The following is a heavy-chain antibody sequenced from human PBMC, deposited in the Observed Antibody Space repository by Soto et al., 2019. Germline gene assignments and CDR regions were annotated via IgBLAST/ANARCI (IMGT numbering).Heavy chain of an antibody. CDR3: ARDLRGYCSRSNCFAANCDC. D-gene: IGHD2-2*01. CDR2: INPRDGTT. J-gene: IGHJ4*02. Sequence: QVQLVKSGVEVKNPGASVKVSCKASGYTFTSYYMHWVRRAPGQGLEWVGIINPRDGTTTYAQKLQGRVTMTRDASTSTVYMELSRLISEDAAMYYCARDLRGYCSRSNCFAANCDCWGQGTLVTVSS. V-gene: IGHV1-46*04. CDR1: GYTFTSYY.